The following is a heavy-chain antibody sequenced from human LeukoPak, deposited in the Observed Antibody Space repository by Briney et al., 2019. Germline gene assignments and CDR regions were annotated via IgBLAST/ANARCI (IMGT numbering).Heavy chain of an antibody. CDR1: GYTFTSYG. CDR3: AKAPFCSGGSCYKTFDY. J-gene: IGHJ4*02. Sequence: ASVKVSCKASGYTFTSYGISWVRQAPGQGLEWMGWISAYNGNTNYAQKLQGRVTMTTDTSTSTAYMELRSLRSDDTAVYYCAKAPFCSGGSCYKTFDYWGQGTLVTVSS. D-gene: IGHD2-15*01. CDR2: ISAYNGNT. V-gene: IGHV1-18*01.